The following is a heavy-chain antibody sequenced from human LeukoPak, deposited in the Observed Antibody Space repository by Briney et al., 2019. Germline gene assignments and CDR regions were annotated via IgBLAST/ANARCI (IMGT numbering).Heavy chain of an antibody. J-gene: IGHJ4*02. CDR3: ARDLTSGYYGFLY. CDR1: GYTLTGYY. Sequence: ASVKVSCKASGYTLTGYYIHWVRQAPGQGLEWMGWINPNSGDSNYAQKFHGRVTLTPDTSTSTAYMEMSRLRSDDTAVYYCARDLTSGYYGFLYWGQGTLVTASS. D-gene: IGHD3-22*01. V-gene: IGHV1-2*02. CDR2: INPNSGDS.